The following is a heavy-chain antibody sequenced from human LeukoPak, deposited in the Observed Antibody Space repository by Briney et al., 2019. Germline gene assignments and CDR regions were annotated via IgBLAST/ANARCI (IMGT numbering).Heavy chain of an antibody. CDR3: ARSSSDRLRYFDWYNFAEYFQH. CDR1: GGTFGSYA. Sequence: ASVKVSCKASGGTFGSYAISWVRQAPGQGLEWMGGIIPIFGTANYAQKFQGRVTVTADESTSTAYMELSSLRSEDTAAYYCARSSSDRLRYFDWYNFAEYFQHWGQGTLVTVSS. V-gene: IGHV1-69*01. CDR2: IIPIFGTA. D-gene: IGHD3-9*01. J-gene: IGHJ1*01.